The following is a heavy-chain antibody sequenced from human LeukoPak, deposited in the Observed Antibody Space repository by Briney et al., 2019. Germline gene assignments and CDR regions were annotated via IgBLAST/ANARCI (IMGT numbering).Heavy chain of an antibody. V-gene: IGHV3-23*01. D-gene: IGHD3-22*01. CDR3: ARATRLAYYDSSGYYGAFDI. J-gene: IGHJ3*02. CDR2: ISGSGGST. Sequence: PGGSLRLSCAASGFTFSSYAMSWVRQAPGKGLEWVSAISGSGGSTYYADSVKGRFTISRDNSKNTLCLQMNSLRAEDTAVYYCARATRLAYYDSSGYYGAFDIWGQGTMVTVSS. CDR1: GFTFSSYA.